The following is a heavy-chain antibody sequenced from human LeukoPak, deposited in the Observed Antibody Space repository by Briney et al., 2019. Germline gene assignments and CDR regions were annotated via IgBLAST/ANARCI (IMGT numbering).Heavy chain of an antibody. D-gene: IGHD7-27*01. CDR2: VTYSGTA. CDR3: ARTQLGIAVDH. V-gene: IGHV4-39*01. J-gene: IGHJ4*02. Sequence: PSETLSLTCTVSGDSISNSNSRWDWIRQPPGKVLEWIGAVTYSGTAFYNPSLKSRVTMFVDTSMNQFSLKLNSVTAADSAMYFCARTQLGIAVDHWGQGTLVTVSS. CDR1: GDSISNSNSR.